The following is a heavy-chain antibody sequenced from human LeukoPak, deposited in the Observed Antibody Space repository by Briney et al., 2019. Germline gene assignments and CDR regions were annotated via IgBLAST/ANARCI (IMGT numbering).Heavy chain of an antibody. Sequence: PGGSLRLSCAVSGFIFNNYIMNWVRQAPGKGLEWVSSITGSGSFVYYADSVKGRFTISRDNAKNSLFLQMNSLRAEDTAVYYCARGTVTHYFDYWGQGALVTVSS. V-gene: IGHV3-21*01. D-gene: IGHD4-11*01. CDR2: ITGSGSFV. CDR3: ARGTVTHYFDY. J-gene: IGHJ4*02. CDR1: GFIFNNYI.